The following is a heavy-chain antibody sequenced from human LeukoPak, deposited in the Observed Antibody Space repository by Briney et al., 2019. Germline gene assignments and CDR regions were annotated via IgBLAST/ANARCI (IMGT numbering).Heavy chain of an antibody. CDR3: ARDSGSYPSDFDY. J-gene: IGHJ4*02. D-gene: IGHD1-26*01. Sequence: SVKVSCKASGGTFSSYAISWVRQAPGQGLEWMGGIIPIFGTANYAQKFQGRVTITADESTSTAYMELSSLRFEDTAGYYCARDSGSYPSDFDYWGQGTLVTVSS. CDR1: GGTFSSYA. V-gene: IGHV1-69*13. CDR2: IIPIFGTA.